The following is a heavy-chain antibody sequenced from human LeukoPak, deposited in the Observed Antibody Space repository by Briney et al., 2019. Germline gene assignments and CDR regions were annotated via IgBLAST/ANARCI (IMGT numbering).Heavy chain of an antibody. CDR2: IYYSGST. D-gene: IGHD3-10*01. CDR3: ARVWFGELLAFHAFDI. J-gene: IGHJ3*02. V-gene: IGHV4-30-4*01. CDR1: GGSISSGDYY. Sequence: SETLSLTCTVSGGSISSGDYYWSWIRQPPGKGLEWIGYIYYSGSTYYNPSLKSRVTISVDTSKNQFSLKLSSVTAADTAVYYCARVWFGELLAFHAFDIWGQGTMVTVSS.